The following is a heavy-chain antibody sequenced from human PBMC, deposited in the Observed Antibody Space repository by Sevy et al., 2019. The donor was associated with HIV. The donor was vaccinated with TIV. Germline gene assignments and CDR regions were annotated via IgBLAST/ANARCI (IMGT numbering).Heavy chain of an antibody. CDR2: ISDDGRST. CDR1: GFTFGSYW. CDR3: ARDSVTVSGIVLYALDI. V-gene: IGHV3-74*01. Sequence: GGSLRLSCGASGFTFGSYWMHWVRQVPGKGLEWVSRISDDGRSTTYADSVRGRFTISRDNAKNTWYLQMNGLRADDTAVYYCARDSVTVSGIVLYALDIWGQGTMVTVSS. J-gene: IGHJ3*02. D-gene: IGHD3-3*01.